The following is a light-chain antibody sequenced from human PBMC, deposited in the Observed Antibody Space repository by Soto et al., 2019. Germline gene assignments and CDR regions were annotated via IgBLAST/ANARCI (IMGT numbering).Light chain of an antibody. J-gene: IGLJ1*01. CDR3: SSYTSSSTLYV. Sequence: QSALTQPASVSGSPGQSITISCTGTSSDVGGYNSVSWYQQHPGKAPKLMIYEVSNRPSGVSNRFSGSKSGNKASLTISGLQAEDEADYYCSSYTSSSTLYVFGTGTKV. V-gene: IGLV2-14*01. CDR2: EVS. CDR1: SSDVGGYNS.